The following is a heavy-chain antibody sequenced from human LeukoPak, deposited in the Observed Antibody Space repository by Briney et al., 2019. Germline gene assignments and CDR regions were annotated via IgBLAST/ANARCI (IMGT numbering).Heavy chain of an antibody. Sequence: GGSLRLSCAASGFTVSRNYMSWVRQAPGKGLEWVSAISGSGGSTYYADPVKGRLTISRDNSKNTLYLQMNSLGAEDTAVYYCASSSWYYFDYWGQGILVTVSS. D-gene: IGHD6-13*01. V-gene: IGHV3-23*01. J-gene: IGHJ4*02. CDR3: ASSSWYYFDY. CDR1: GFTVSRNY. CDR2: ISGSGGST.